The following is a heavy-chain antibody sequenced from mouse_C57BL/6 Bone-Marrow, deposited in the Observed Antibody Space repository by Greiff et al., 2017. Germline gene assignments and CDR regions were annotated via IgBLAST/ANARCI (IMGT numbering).Heavy chain of an antibody. CDR2: IYPRSGNT. CDR3: ARRGIYSGY. Sequence: QVQLKESGAELARPGASVKLSCKASGYTFTSYGISWVKQRTGQGLEWIGEIYPRSGNTYYKGKFKGKATLTADKSSSTAYMELRSLTSEDSAVYFCARRGIYSGYWGQGTTLTVSS. D-gene: IGHD1-1*01. J-gene: IGHJ2*01. CDR1: GYTFTSYG. V-gene: IGHV1-81*01.